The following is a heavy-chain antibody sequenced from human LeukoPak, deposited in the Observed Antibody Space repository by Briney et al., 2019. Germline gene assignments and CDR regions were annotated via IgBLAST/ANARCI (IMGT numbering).Heavy chain of an antibody. CDR3: ARRAGAYSHPYDY. CDR2: IYSDNT. D-gene: IGHD4/OR15-4a*01. Sequence: GGSLRLSCTVSGFTVSTNSMSWVRQAPGKGLEWVSSIYSDNTHYSDSVKGRFTISRDNSKNTLYLQMNSLRAEDTAVYYCARRAGAYSHPYDYWGQGTLVTVSS. V-gene: IGHV3-53*01. J-gene: IGHJ4*02. CDR1: GFTVSTNS.